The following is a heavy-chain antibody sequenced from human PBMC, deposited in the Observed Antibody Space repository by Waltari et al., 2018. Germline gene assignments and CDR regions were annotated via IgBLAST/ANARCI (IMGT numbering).Heavy chain of an antibody. CDR3: AKIAHSSGWSDFDY. Sequence: EVQLVESGGGLVQPGGSLRLSCAASGFTFSSYWMHWVRQAPGKGLVWVSRINSDGSSTYYADSVKGRFTISRDNSKNTLYLQMNSLRAEDTAVYYCAKIAHSSGWSDFDYWGQGTLVTVSS. CDR2: INSDGSST. J-gene: IGHJ4*02. V-gene: IGHV3-74*01. CDR1: GFTFSSYW. D-gene: IGHD6-19*01.